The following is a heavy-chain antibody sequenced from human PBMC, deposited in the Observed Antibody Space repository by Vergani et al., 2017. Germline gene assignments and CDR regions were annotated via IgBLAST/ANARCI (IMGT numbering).Heavy chain of an antibody. CDR2: INPSGGST. V-gene: IGHV1-46*01. CDR1: GYTFITYY. D-gene: IGHD1-26*01. CDR3: ARWRGELPGADY. J-gene: IGHJ4*02. Sequence: QVQLVQSGAEVKKPGASVKLSCKASGYTFITYYIHWVRQAPGQGLEWMGIINPSGGSTSYAQKFQGRVTMTRDTSTSTVYMEMTSLRSEDTAVYYCARWRGELPGADYGGQGTLVTVSS.